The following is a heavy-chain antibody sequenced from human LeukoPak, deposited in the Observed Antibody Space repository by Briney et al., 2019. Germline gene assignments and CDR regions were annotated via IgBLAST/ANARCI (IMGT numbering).Heavy chain of an antibody. D-gene: IGHD3-10*02. V-gene: IGHV3-21*01. CDR1: GFTFSSYS. J-gene: IGHJ6*04. CDR3: AELGITMIGGV. CDR2: ISSSRYI. Sequence: GGSLRLSCAASGFTFSSYSMNWVRQAPGKGLEWVSSISSSRYIYYADSVKGRFTISRDNAKNSLYLQMNSLRAEDTAVYYCAELGITMIGGVWGKGTTVTISS.